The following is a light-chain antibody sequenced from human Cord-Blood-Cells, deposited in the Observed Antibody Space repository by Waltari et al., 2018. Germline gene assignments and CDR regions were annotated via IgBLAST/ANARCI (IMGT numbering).Light chain of an antibody. CDR3: QQRSNWPRT. CDR2: DAS. J-gene: IGKJ1*01. Sequence: EIMLTQSPATLSLSPGERATRYCRASQSVSSYLAWYQQKPGQAPRLLIYDASNRATGIPARFSGSGSGTDFTLTISSLEPEDIAVYYCQQRSNWPRTFGQGTKVEIK. CDR1: QSVSSY. V-gene: IGKV3-11*01.